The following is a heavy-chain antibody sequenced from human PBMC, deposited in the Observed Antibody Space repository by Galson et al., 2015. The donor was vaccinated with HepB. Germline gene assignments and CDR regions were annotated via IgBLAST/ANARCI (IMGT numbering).Heavy chain of an antibody. CDR2: IIPILDIT. V-gene: IGHV1-69*04. D-gene: IGHD2-21*01. CDR3: ARDSRSTSFDGGDYLHWFGP. J-gene: IGHJ5*02. CDR1: GGTFSRLT. Sequence: SVKVSCKASGGTFSRLTISWVRQAPGQGLEWMGRIIPILDITDYAQKFQGRVSITADKSTSTAYMELSSLRSDDTALYYCARDSRSTSFDGGDYLHWFGPWGQGTLVTVSS.